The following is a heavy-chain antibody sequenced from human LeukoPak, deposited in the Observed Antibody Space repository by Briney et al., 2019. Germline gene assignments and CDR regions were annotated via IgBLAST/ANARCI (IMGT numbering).Heavy chain of an antibody. J-gene: IGHJ3*02. Sequence: KTSETLSLTCTVSGGSISSYYWSWIRQPPGKGLEWIGYIYYSGSTNYNPSLKSRVTISVDTSKNQFSLKLSSVTAAATAVYYCARDWRSDCSGGSCYGPDAFDIWGQGTMVTVSS. CDR2: IYYSGST. V-gene: IGHV4-59*01. CDR3: ARDWRSDCSGGSCYGPDAFDI. D-gene: IGHD2-15*01. CDR1: GGSISSYY.